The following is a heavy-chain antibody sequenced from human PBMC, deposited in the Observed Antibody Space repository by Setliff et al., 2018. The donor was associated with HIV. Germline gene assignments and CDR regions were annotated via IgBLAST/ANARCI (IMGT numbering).Heavy chain of an antibody. CDR1: GGSISSGDYY. CDR2: IYYSGST. Sequence: TLSLTCTVSGGSISSGDYYWSWIRQPPGKGLEWIGYIYYSGSTYYNPSLKSRVTISVDTSKNQFSLKLSSVTAADTAVYYCARDTTFGYGSGSVDYWGQGTLVTVSS. V-gene: IGHV4-30-4*08. J-gene: IGHJ4*02. D-gene: IGHD3-10*01. CDR3: ARDTTFGYGSGSVDY.